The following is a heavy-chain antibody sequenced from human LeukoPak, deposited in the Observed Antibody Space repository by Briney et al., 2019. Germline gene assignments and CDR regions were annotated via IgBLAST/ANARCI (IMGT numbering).Heavy chain of an antibody. CDR2: ISYDGSNK. CDR3: AKESDIVVVPADITLPDY. D-gene: IGHD2-2*01. J-gene: IGHJ4*02. Sequence: PGGSLRLSCAASGFTFSDYYMSWIRQAPGKGLEWVAVISYDGSNKYYADSVKGRFTISRDNSKNTLYLQMNSLRAEDTAVYYCAKESDIVVVPADITLPDYWGQGTLVTVSS. CDR1: GFTFSDYY. V-gene: IGHV3-30*18.